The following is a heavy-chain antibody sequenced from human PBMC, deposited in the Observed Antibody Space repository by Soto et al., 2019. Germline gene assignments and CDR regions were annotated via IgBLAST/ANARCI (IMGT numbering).Heavy chain of an antibody. Sequence: PGESLKISCAASGFIFEDYAMHWVRQAPGKGLEWVSGISWNSGSIGYADSVKGRFTISRDNAKNSLYLQMNSLRAEDTALYYCAKDISGKRNSRLRGGLWSGYSYYYYGMDVWGQGTAVTVSS. CDR3: AKDISGKRNSRLRGGLWSGYSYYYYGMDV. V-gene: IGHV3-9*01. J-gene: IGHJ6*02. CDR1: GFIFEDYA. D-gene: IGHD3-3*01. CDR2: ISWNSGSI.